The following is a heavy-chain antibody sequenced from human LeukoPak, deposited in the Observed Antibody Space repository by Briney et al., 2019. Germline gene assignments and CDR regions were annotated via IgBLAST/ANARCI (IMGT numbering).Heavy chain of an antibody. Sequence: SETLSPAWAVDAASSSGYYSGWVRQPPEKGLEWIGGINHSGSTNNNPSLKSRVTISVDTSKNQFSLKLSSVTAADTAVYYCARRDGYCSSSRSLCHYYYYYYMDVWGKGTTVTISS. D-gene: IGHD2-2*03. J-gene: IGHJ6*03. V-gene: IGHV4-34*01. CDR1: AASSSGYY. CDR2: INHSGST. CDR3: ARRDGYCSSSRSLCHYYYYYYMDV.